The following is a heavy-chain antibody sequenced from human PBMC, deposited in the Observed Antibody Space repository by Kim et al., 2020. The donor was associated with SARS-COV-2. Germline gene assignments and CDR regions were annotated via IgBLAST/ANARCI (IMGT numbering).Heavy chain of an antibody. J-gene: IGHJ4*02. Sequence: SVKVSCKASGGTFSSYAISWVRQAPGQGLEWMGGIIPIFGTANYAQKFQGRVTITADESTSTAYMELSSLRSEDTAVYYCARGPAYPYEEGDYWGQGTLVTVSS. CDR2: IIPIFGTA. D-gene: IGHD5-12*01. CDR1: GGTFSSYA. V-gene: IGHV1-69*13. CDR3: ARGPAYPYEEGDY.